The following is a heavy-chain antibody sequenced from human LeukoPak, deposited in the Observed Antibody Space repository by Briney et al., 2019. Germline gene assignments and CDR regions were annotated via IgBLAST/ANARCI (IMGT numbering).Heavy chain of an antibody. Sequence: GGSLKLSCAASGFTFSGSAMHWVRQASGKGLEWVGRIRSKANSYATAYAASVKGRFTISRDDSKNTAYLQMNSLRTEDTALYYCAKVSSSWYYYYYYMDVWGKGTTVTVSS. V-gene: IGHV3-73*01. D-gene: IGHD6-13*01. CDR1: GFTFSGSA. CDR3: AKVSSSWYYYYYYMDV. J-gene: IGHJ6*03. CDR2: IRSKANSYAT.